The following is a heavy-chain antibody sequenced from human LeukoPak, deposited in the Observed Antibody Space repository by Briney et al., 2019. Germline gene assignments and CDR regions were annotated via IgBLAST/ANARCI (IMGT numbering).Heavy chain of an antibody. D-gene: IGHD3-10*01. Sequence: SETLSLTCAVYGGSFSGYYWSWIRQPPGKGLEWIGEINHSGSTYYNPSLKSRVTISVDTSKNQFSLKLSSVTAADTAVYYCARGGGGSYFYYYYYMAVWGKGTTVTVSS. J-gene: IGHJ6*03. V-gene: IGHV4-34*01. CDR3: ARGGGGSYFYYYYYMAV. CDR2: INHSGST. CDR1: GGSFSGYY.